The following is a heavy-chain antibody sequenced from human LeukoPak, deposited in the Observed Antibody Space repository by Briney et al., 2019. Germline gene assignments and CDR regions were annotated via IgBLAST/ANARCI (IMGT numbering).Heavy chain of an antibody. CDR1: GFTFSSYA. J-gene: IGHJ3*02. D-gene: IGHD6-13*01. Sequence: GGSLRLSCAASGFTFSSYAMHWVRQAPGKGLEWVAVISYDGSNKYYADSVKGRFTISRDNSKNTLYLQMNSLRAEDTAVYYCASKEDPYSSSWAAFDIWGQGTMVTVSS. CDR3: ASKEDPYSSSWAAFDI. V-gene: IGHV3-30-3*01. CDR2: ISYDGSNK.